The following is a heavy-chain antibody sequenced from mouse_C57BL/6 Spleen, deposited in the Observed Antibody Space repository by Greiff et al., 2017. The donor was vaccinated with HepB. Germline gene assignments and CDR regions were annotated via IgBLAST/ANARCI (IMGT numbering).Heavy chain of an antibody. CDR1: GYTFTSYW. D-gene: IGHD2-4*01. V-gene: IGHV1-74*01. CDR2: IHPSDSDT. J-gene: IGHJ3*01. Sequence: VQLQQPGAELVKPGASVKVSCKASGYTFTSYWMHWVKQRPGQGLEWIGRIHPSDSDTNYNQKFKGKATLTVDKSSSTAYMQLSSLTSEDSAVYYCALYDYDEAWFAYWGQGTLVTVSA. CDR3: ALYDYDEAWFAY.